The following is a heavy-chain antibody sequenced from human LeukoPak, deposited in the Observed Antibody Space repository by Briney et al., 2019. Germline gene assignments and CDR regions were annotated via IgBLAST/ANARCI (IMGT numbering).Heavy chain of an antibody. J-gene: IGHJ5*02. D-gene: IGHD3-10*01. V-gene: IGHV4-34*01. CDR3: ARRGGIVRDPNWFDP. CDR2: INHSGST. CDR1: GGSFSGYY. Sequence: PSETLSLTCAVYGGSFSGYYWSWIRRPPGKGLEWIGEINHSGSTNYNPSLKSRVTISVDTSKNQFSLKLSSVTAADTAVYYCARRGGIVRDPNWFDPWGQGTLVTVSS.